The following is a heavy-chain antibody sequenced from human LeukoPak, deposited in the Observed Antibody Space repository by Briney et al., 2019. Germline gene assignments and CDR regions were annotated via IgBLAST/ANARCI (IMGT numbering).Heavy chain of an antibody. J-gene: IGHJ4*02. CDR3: ARRSDSSGYYYEHY. V-gene: IGHV3-53*01. Sequence: GGSLRLSCAASGFTVSSNYMSWVRQAPGKGLEWVSVIYSGGSTYYADSVKGRFTISRDNSKNTLYLQMNSLRAEDTAVYYCARRSDSSGYYYEHYWGQGTLVTVSS. D-gene: IGHD3-22*01. CDR2: IYSGGST. CDR1: GFTVSSNY.